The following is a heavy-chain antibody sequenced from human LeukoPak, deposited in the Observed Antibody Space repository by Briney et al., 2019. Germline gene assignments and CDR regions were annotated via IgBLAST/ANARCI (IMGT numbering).Heavy chain of an antibody. J-gene: IGHJ4*02. D-gene: IGHD3-10*01. V-gene: IGHV3-21*01. CDR3: ARDIGEWFGERWAFDDY. Sequence: GGSLRLSCAASGFTFGSYSMNWVRQAPGKGLEWVSSISSSGSYISYADSVKGRFTISRDNAKNSLYLQMNSLRAEDTAVYYCARDIGEWFGERWAFDDYWGQGTLVTVSS. CDR1: GFTFGSYS. CDR2: ISSSGSYI.